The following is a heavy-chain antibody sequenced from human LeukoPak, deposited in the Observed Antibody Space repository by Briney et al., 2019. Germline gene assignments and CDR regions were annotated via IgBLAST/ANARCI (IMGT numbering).Heavy chain of an antibody. D-gene: IGHD6-6*01. Sequence: ASVKVSCKASGYTFTGYYMHWVRRAPGQGLERMGWINPNSGGTNYAQKFQGRVTMTRDTSISTAYMELSRLRSDDTAVYYCARSRQIPSYSSSSGLGYWGQGTLVTVSS. J-gene: IGHJ4*02. CDR3: ARSRQIPSYSSSSGLGY. V-gene: IGHV1-2*02. CDR2: INPNSGGT. CDR1: GYTFTGYY.